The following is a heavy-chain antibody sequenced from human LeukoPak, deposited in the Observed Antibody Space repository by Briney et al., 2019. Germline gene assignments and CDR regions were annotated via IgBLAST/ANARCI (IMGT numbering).Heavy chain of an antibody. CDR2: ISPYNGDT. CDR3: TRATGGLSDY. J-gene: IGHJ4*02. CDR1: GYIFTNYD. Sequence: ASVKVSRKTSGYIFTNYDINWVRQAPGQGLEWMGWISPYNGDTKYAQKFQDRVTMSTDTSTSTTYMELRSLRSDDTAVYYCTRATGGLSDYWGQGTLVTVSS. V-gene: IGHV1-18*04. D-gene: IGHD1-1*01.